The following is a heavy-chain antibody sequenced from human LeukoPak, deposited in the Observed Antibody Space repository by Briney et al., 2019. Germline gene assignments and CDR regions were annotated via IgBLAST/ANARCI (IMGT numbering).Heavy chain of an antibody. CDR1: GFTFSSYA. CDR2: ISSNGGST. V-gene: IGHV3-64*01. J-gene: IGHJ4*02. CDR3: ATLKGGYYYDRSGYYFDY. D-gene: IGHD3-22*01. Sequence: TGGSLRLSCAASGFTFSSYAMHWVRQAPGKGLEYVSGISSNGGSTYYANSVKGRFTISRDNSKNTLYLQMGSLRDEDMAVYYCATLKGGYYYDRSGYYFDYWGQGTLVTVSS.